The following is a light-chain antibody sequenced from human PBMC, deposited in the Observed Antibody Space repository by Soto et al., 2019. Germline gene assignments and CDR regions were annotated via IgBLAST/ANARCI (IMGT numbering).Light chain of an antibody. CDR3: ISYTARATWL. J-gene: IGLJ3*02. CDR2: GVS. V-gene: IGLV2-14*01. CDR1: SSDVDGYNY. Sequence: QSALTQPASVSGSPGQSIPISCTGISSDVDGYNYVSWYQQHPGEAPKLMIYGVSNRPSGVSDRFSGSRSANTASLTISGLQAEDEADYYCISYTARATWLFGGGTKLTVL.